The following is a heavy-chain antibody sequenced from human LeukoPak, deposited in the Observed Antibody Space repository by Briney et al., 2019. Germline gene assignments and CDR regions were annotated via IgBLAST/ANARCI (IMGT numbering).Heavy chain of an antibody. CDR1: GFTFSSYW. CDR2: INSDGSST. D-gene: IGHD2-2*01. J-gene: IGHJ6*02. Sequence: QPGGSLRLSCAASGFTFSSYWMHWVRQAPGKGLVWVSRINSDGSSTSYADSVKGRFTISRDNAKNTLYLQMNSLRAEDTAVYYCARGGRGSRGVVPAAIDRNYYYYGMDVWGQGTTVTVSS. CDR3: ARGGRGSRGVVPAAIDRNYYYYGMDV. V-gene: IGHV3-74*01.